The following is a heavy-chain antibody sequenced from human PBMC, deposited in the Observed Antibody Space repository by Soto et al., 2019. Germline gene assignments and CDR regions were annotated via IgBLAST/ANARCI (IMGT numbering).Heavy chain of an antibody. J-gene: IGHJ4*02. CDR3: AKGGASGWYYFDY. D-gene: IGHD6-19*01. V-gene: IGHV3-23*01. CDR2: ISGSGGST. CDR1: GFTFSSYA. Sequence: GGSLRLSCAASGFTFSSYAMSWVRQAPGKGLEWVSAISGSGGSTYYADTVKGRFTISRDNSKNTLYLQMNSLRAEDTAVYYCAKGGASGWYYFDYWGQGTLVTVSS.